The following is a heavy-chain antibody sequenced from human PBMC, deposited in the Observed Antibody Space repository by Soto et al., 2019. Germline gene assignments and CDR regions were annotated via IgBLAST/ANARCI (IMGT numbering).Heavy chain of an antibody. CDR1: GGSISSSSYY. CDR2: IYYSGST. J-gene: IGHJ4*02. D-gene: IGHD4-17*01. Sequence: SETLSLTCTVSGGSISSSSYYWGWIRQPPGKGLEWIGSIYYSGSTYYNPSLKSRVTISVDTSKNQSSLKVTSVTAADTAVYQCARSGDDYGSYIDYWGQGTLVTVS. V-gene: IGHV4-39*01. CDR3: ARSGDDYGSYIDY.